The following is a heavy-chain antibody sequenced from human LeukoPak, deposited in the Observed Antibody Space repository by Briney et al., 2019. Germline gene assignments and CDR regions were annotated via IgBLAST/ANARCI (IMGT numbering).Heavy chain of an antibody. Sequence: PSETLSLTCTVSGGSISSYYWSWIRQPAGKGLEWIGRIYTSGSTNYNPSLKSRVTMSVDTSKNQFSLKLSSVTAADTAVYYCARVLPSYYYYYMDVWGKGTTVTISS. V-gene: IGHV4-4*07. CDR2: IYTSGST. CDR1: GGSISSYY. CDR3: ARVLPSYYYYYMDV. J-gene: IGHJ6*03.